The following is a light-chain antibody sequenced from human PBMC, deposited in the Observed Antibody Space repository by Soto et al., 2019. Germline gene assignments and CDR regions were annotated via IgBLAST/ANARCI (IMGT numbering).Light chain of an antibody. Sequence: QSALTQPASVSGSPRQSITISCTGTSSDVGGYNYVSWYQQHPGKAPKLMIYDVSNRPSGVSNRFSGSKSGNTASLTISGLQAEDEADFYCSSYTISNTLVFGGGTKLTVL. CDR2: DVS. CDR1: SSDVGGYNY. CDR3: SSYTISNTLV. V-gene: IGLV2-14*01. J-gene: IGLJ2*01.